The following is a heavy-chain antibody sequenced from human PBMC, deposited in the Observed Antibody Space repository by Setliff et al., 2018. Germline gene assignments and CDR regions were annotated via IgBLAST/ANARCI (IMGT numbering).Heavy chain of an antibody. CDR3: ARDPTTYYDILTGSSSRRYGMDV. D-gene: IGHD3-9*01. CDR2: INPSGGST. CDR1: AYTFTSYY. J-gene: IGHJ6*02. Sequence: ASVKVSCKASAYTFTSYYMHWVRQAPGQGLEWMGIINPSGGSTSYAQKFQGRVTMTRDTSTSTVYMELSSLRSEDTAVYYCARDPTTYYDILTGSSSRRYGMDVWGQGTTVTVSS. V-gene: IGHV1-46*01.